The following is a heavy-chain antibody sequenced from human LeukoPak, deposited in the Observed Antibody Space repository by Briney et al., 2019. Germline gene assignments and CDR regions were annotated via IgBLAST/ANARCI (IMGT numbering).Heavy chain of an antibody. J-gene: IGHJ5*02. D-gene: IGHD3-22*01. CDR3: ARSQTYYYDSSGHNGDWFDP. V-gene: IGHV1-2*02. CDR1: GYTFIGYY. Sequence: RGASVKVSCKASGYTFIGYYIHWVRQAPGQGLEWMGWINPKSGGTNYEQKFQGRVSMTGDTSITTAYMELSSLISDDTAVYYCARSQTYYYDSSGHNGDWFDPWGQGTLVTVSS. CDR2: INPKSGGT.